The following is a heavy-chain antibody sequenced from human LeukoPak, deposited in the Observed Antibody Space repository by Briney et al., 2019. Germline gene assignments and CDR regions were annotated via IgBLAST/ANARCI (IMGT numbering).Heavy chain of an antibody. CDR2: ISYDGSNK. V-gene: IGHV3-30*18. CDR1: GFTFSSYG. CDR3: AKDDCSGGSYHVGENWFDP. Sequence: PGRSLRLSCAASGFTFSSYGMHWVRQAPGKGLEWVAVISYDGSNKYYADSVKGRFTISRDNSKNTLYLQMNSLRAEDTAVYYCAKDDCSGGSYHVGENWFDPWGQGTLVTVSS. D-gene: IGHD2-15*01. J-gene: IGHJ5*02.